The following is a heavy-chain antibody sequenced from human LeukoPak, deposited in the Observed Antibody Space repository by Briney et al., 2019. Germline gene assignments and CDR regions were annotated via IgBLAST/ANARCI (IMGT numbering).Heavy chain of an antibody. Sequence: ASVKVSCKASGYTFTGHAMNWVRQAPGQGPEWMGYINTKTGNPTYAQGFTGRFVFSLDTSVSTAYLQISSLKPEDTGVYYSAKGGWVAVTGMDSWGQGTLVTVSS. D-gene: IGHD6-19*01. V-gene: IGHV7-4-1*02. J-gene: IGHJ4*02. CDR2: INTKTGNP. CDR1: GYTFTGHA. CDR3: AKGGWVAVTGMDS.